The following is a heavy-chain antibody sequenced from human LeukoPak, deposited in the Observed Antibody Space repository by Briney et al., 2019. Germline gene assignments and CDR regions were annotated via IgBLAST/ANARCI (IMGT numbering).Heavy chain of an antibody. J-gene: IGHJ4*02. Sequence: PGGSLRLSCAASGFTFNIYGMTWVRQAPGKGLEWVSSMGGRINVTYYADPVKGRFTISRDNSKNTLYLQMNNLRAEDTAVYYCAKYVLVGPSRAFDSWGQGSLVTVSS. CDR2: MGGRINVT. CDR1: GFTFNIYG. D-gene: IGHD1-26*01. V-gene: IGHV3-23*01. CDR3: AKYVLVGPSRAFDS.